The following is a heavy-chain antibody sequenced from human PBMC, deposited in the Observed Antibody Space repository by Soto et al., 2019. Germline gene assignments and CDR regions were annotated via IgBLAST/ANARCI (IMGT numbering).Heavy chain of an antibody. CDR3: ARWGGSYYESWFDP. V-gene: IGHV3-33*01. CDR1: GFSFRNYG. J-gene: IGHJ5*02. Sequence: QVLLVESGGGVVQPGTSLRLSCAASGFSFRNYGMHWFRQAPGKGLEWVAVTSSDGSTKYYAASVKGRFTISSDNSKNTLYLQMSSLRAEDTALYYCARWGGSYYESWFDPWGQGTLVIVSS. CDR2: TSSDGSTK. D-gene: IGHD1-26*01.